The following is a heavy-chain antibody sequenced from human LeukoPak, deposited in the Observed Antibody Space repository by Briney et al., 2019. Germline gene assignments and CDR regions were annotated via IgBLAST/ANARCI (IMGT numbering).Heavy chain of an antibody. CDR1: GYTFSGFY. Sequence: ASVKVSCKASGYTFSGFYIHWVRQAPGQGLEWMGWINPNSGVTNYAQKLQGRVTITRDTSIDTAYMQLSRLRSDDTAVYYCAKDRYGDYEAPFHYYMDAWGRGTTVTVSS. CDR3: AKDRYGDYEAPFHYYMDA. J-gene: IGHJ6*03. V-gene: IGHV1-2*02. D-gene: IGHD5-12*01. CDR2: INPNSGVT.